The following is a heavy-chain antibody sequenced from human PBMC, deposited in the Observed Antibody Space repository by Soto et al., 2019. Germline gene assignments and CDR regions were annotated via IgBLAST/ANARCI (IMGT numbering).Heavy chain of an antibody. V-gene: IGHV3-48*01. Sequence: GGSLRLSCAASGFTFSSYSMNWVRQAPGKGLEWVSSISSSSSTIYYADSVKGRFTISRDNAKNSLYLQMNSLRAEDTAVYYCARHPERIAEIGWFDPWGQGTQVTVSS. CDR3: ARHPERIAEIGWFDP. CDR1: GFTFSSYS. CDR2: ISSSSSTI. J-gene: IGHJ5*02. D-gene: IGHD6-13*01.